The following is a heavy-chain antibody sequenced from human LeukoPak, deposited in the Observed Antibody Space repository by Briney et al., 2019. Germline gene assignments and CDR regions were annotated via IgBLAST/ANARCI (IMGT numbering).Heavy chain of an antibody. CDR2: ISRDGGST. D-gene: IGHD3-16*01. CDR3: AKDIEADYVWGSYPAY. Sequence: GGSLRLSCAASGFTFDDYAMHWVRQAPGKGLEWVSLISRDGGSTYYADSVKGRFTISRDNSKNSLYLQMNSLRTEDTALYYCAKDIEADYVWGSYPAYWGQGTLVTVSS. V-gene: IGHV3-43*02. J-gene: IGHJ4*02. CDR1: GFTFDDYA.